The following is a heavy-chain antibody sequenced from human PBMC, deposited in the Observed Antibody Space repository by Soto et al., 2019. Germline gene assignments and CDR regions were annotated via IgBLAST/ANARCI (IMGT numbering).Heavy chain of an antibody. CDR1: GFTFSSYG. Sequence: GGSLRLSCAASGFTFSSYGMNWVRQAPGKGLEWVAAIWSDGSNEDYIDSVKGRFAISRDNSKNTLYLEMNSLRAEDTATYFCARAAYCNSASCYRLDSWGQGTLVTGSS. CDR3: ARAAYCNSASCYRLDS. J-gene: IGHJ4*02. D-gene: IGHD2-2*02. V-gene: IGHV3-33*01. CDR2: IWSDGSNE.